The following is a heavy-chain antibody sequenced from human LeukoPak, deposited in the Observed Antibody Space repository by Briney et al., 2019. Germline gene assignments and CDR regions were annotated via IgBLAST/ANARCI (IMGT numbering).Heavy chain of an antibody. CDR1: GGSISSYY. CDR2: ISYSGST. D-gene: IGHD3-16*01. CDR3: ARDLLIPGIIPLPADRFDP. J-gene: IGHJ5*02. Sequence: SETLSLTCTVSGGSISSYYWSWIRQPPGKGLEWIGYISYSGSTKYNPSLKSRVTISVDTSKNQFSLKLSSVTAADTAVYYCARDLLIPGIIPLPADRFDPWGQGTLVTVSS. V-gene: IGHV4-59*01.